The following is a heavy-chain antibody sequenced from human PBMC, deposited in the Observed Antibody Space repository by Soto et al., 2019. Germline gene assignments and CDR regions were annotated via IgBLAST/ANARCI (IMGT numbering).Heavy chain of an antibody. CDR2: ISGSGGST. V-gene: IGHV3-23*01. CDR3: AKVIVGVIDDYDGMDV. D-gene: IGHD3-22*01. J-gene: IGHJ6*02. CDR1: GFTFSSYA. Sequence: PGGSLRLSCAASGFTFSSYAMSWVRQAPGKGLEWVSAISGSGGSTYYADSVKGRFTISRDNSKNTLYLQMNSLRAEDTAVYYCAKVIVGVIDDYDGMDVWGQGTTVTGSS.